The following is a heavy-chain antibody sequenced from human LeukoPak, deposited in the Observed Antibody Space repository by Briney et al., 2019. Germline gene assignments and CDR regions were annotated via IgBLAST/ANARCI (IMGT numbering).Heavy chain of an antibody. J-gene: IGHJ4*02. D-gene: IGHD3-22*01. V-gene: IGHV3-30*04. CDR1: GFTFSSYV. CDR2: ISYDGSNK. Sequence: HPGGSLRLSCAASGFTFSSYVMHWVRQAPGKGLEWVAIISYDGSNKYYADSVKGRFTISRDNSKNTLYLQMNSLRAEDTAVYYCAKDRNYYDSSGYPLLGAYFDYWGQGTLVTVSS. CDR3: AKDRNYYDSSGYPLLGAYFDY.